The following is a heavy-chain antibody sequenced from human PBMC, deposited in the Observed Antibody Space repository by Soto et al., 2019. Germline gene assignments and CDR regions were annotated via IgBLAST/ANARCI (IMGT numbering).Heavy chain of an antibody. D-gene: IGHD1-26*01. Sequence: QVQLVQSGAEVKKPGSSVKVSCKASGGTFSSYTISSVRQAPGQGLEWMGRIIPILGIANYAQKFQGRVTIAADKSTSTAYMELSSLRSEDTAVYYCARGRECEPDYYYYGMDVWGKGTTVTVSS. CDR1: GGTFSSYT. CDR3: ARGRECEPDYYYYGMDV. J-gene: IGHJ6*04. CDR2: IIPILGIA. V-gene: IGHV1-69*02.